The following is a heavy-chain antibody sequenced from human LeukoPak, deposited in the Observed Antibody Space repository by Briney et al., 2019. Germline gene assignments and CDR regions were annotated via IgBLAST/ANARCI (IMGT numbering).Heavy chain of an antibody. D-gene: IGHD5-24*01. J-gene: IGHJ6*02. CDR2: IYYSGST. Sequence: PSETLSLTCTVSGGSISSYYWSWIRQPPGKGLEWIGYIYYSGSTNYNPSLKSRVTISVDKSKNQFSLKLSSVTAADTAVYYCARGVENGMDVWGQGTTVTVSS. CDR1: GGSISSYY. V-gene: IGHV4-59*12. CDR3: ARGVENGMDV.